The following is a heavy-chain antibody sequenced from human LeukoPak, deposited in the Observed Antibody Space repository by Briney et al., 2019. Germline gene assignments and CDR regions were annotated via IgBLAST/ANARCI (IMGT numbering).Heavy chain of an antibody. CDR2: IYTSGST. D-gene: IGHD6-6*01. J-gene: IGHJ5*02. CDR3: ARATSNSYNWFDP. Sequence: SETLSLXCTVSGGSNSSYYWSWIRQPAGKGLESIGRIYTSGSTNYNPSLKSRVTMSVDTSKNQFSLKLSSVTAADTAAYYCARATSNSYNWFDPWGQGTLVTVSS. CDR1: GGSNSSYY. V-gene: IGHV4-4*07.